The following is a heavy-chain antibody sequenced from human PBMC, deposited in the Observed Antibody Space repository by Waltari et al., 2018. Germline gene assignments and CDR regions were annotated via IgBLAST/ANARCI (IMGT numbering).Heavy chain of an antibody. V-gene: IGHV1-8*01. Sequence: QVQLVQSGAEVKKPGASVKVSCKASGYTFTSYDINWVRQATGQGLEWMGWMNPNSGNTGYAQKFQGRVTMTRNTSISTAYMELSSLRSEDTAVYYCARGRRSGSGWFRRAFDIWGQGTMVTVSS. CDR1: GYTFTSYD. CDR3: ARGRRSGSGWFRRAFDI. CDR2: MNPNSGNT. D-gene: IGHD6-19*01. J-gene: IGHJ3*02.